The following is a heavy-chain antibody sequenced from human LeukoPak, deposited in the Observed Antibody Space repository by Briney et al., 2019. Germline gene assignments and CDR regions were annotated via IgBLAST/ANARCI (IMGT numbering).Heavy chain of an antibody. D-gene: IGHD3-16*01. CDR1: GFTFSSYW. CDR2: INSDGSST. V-gene: IGHV3-74*01. CDR3: ARDYDYVWGSHSYNWFDP. Sequence: GGSLRLSCAASGFTFSSYWMHWVRQAPGKGLVWVSRINSDGSSTSYADSVKGRFTISRDNAKNTLYLQMNSLRAEDTAVYYWARDYDYVWGSHSYNWFDPWGQGTLVTVSS. J-gene: IGHJ5*02.